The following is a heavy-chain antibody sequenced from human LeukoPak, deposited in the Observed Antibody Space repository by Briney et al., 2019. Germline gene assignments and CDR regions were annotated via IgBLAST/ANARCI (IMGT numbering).Heavy chain of an antibody. CDR3: ARHSGDFWSGYYDAFDI. CDR2: IYYSGST. CDR1: GGSISSSSYY. D-gene: IGHD3-3*01. Sequence: SETLSLTCTVSGGSISSSSYYWGWIRQPPGKGLEWIGSIYYSGSTYYNPSLESRVTISVDTSKNQFSLKLSSVTAADTAVYYCARHSGDFWSGYYDAFDIWGQGTMVTVSS. J-gene: IGHJ3*02. V-gene: IGHV4-39*01.